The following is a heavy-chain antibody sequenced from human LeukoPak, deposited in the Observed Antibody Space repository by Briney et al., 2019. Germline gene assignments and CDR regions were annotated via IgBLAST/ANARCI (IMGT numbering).Heavy chain of an antibody. Sequence: GGSLRLSCAASGFTFSDYYMSWVRQAPGKGLEWVSYISSSGSTIYYADSVKGRFTISRDNAKNSLYLQMNSLRAEGTAVYYCARDPPSIFGVVLTLSYYGMDVWGQGTTVTVSS. D-gene: IGHD3-3*01. CDR1: GFTFSDYY. CDR2: ISSSGSTI. J-gene: IGHJ6*02. V-gene: IGHV3-11*01. CDR3: ARDPPSIFGVVLTLSYYGMDV.